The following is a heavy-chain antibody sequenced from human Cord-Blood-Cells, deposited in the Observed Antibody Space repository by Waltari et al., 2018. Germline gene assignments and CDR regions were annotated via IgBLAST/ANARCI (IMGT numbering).Heavy chain of an antibody. D-gene: IGHD6-13*01. CDR1: GSTSSSYS. CDR3: ARDSSSSWYYYYYGMDV. V-gene: IGHV3-21*01. J-gene: IGHJ6*02. CDR2: ISSSSSYI. Sequence: EVQLVESGGGLVKPGGSLRLSCAASGSTSSSYSMHWVRQAPGKGLEWVSSISSSSSYIYYADSVKGRFTISRDNAKNSLYLQMNSLRAEDTAVYYCARDSSSSWYYYYYGMDVWGQGTTVTVSS.